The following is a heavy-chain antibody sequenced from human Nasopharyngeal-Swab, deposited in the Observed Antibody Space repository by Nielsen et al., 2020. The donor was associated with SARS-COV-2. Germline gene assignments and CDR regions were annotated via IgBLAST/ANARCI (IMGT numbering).Heavy chain of an antibody. J-gene: IGHJ6*02. V-gene: IGHV4-4*02. D-gene: IGHD2-21*02. Sequence: VCQAPGKGLLWIGEIYHSGSTNYNPSLKSRVTISVDKSKNQFSLKLSSVTAADTAVYYCARDLNDCGGDCGGYDYYYYGMDVWGQGTTVTVSS. CDR2: IYHSGST. CDR3: ARDLNDCGGDCGGYDYYYYGMDV.